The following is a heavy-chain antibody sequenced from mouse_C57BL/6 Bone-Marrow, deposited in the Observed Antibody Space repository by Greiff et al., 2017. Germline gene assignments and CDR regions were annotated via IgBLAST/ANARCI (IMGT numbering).Heavy chain of an antibody. CDR3: AHGNYFYWYFAV. CDR2: IYPGSGST. D-gene: IGHD2-1*01. CDR1: GYTFTSYW. Sequence: VQLQQPGAELVKPGASVKMSCKASGYTFTSYWITWVKQRPGQGLEWIGDIYPGSGSTNYNEKFKSKATLTVDTSSSTAYMQLSSLTSEDSAVYYCAHGNYFYWYFAVWGTGTTVTVSS. J-gene: IGHJ1*03. V-gene: IGHV1-55*01.